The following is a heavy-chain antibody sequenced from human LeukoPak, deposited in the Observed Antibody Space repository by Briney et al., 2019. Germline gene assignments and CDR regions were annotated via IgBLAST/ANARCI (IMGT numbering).Heavy chain of an antibody. CDR3: ARGLSGYASSLGY. D-gene: IGHD6-6*01. V-gene: IGHV3-74*01. CDR2: INSDGSST. Sequence: PGGSLRLSCAASVFTFSSYWMHWVRQAPGKGLVWVSRINSDGSSTTYADSVRGRFSISRDNAKNTLYLQMNSLRAEDTAMYYCARGLSGYASSLGYWGQGTLVTVSA. CDR1: VFTFSSYW. J-gene: IGHJ4*02.